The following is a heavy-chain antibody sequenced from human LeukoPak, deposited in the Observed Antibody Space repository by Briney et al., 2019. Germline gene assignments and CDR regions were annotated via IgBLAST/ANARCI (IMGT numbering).Heavy chain of an antibody. CDR2: IIPIFGTA. J-gene: IGHJ6*03. Sequence: ASVKVSCKASGGTFSSYAISWVRQAPGQGLEWMGGIIPIFGTANYAQKFQGRVTITADESTSTAYMELSSLRSEGTAVYYCASSLFYYYYYYMDVWGKGTTVTVSS. CDR1: GGTFSSYA. CDR3: ASSLFYYYYYYMDV. V-gene: IGHV1-69*01.